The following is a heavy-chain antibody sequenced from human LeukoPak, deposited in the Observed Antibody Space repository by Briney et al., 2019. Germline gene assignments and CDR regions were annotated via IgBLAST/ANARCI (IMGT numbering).Heavy chain of an antibody. J-gene: IGHJ4*02. Sequence: GGSLRLSCAASGVTFSDYSMNWVRQAPGKGLEWVASVNTVSSYIYYADSMSGRFTISRDNAKNSLFLQMNSLRAEDTAVYYCARLRRNSDRSDFFYYYDHWGQGTLVTVSS. D-gene: IGHD3-22*01. V-gene: IGHV3-21*01. CDR2: VNTVSSYI. CDR1: GVTFSDYS. CDR3: ARLRRNSDRSDFFYYYDH.